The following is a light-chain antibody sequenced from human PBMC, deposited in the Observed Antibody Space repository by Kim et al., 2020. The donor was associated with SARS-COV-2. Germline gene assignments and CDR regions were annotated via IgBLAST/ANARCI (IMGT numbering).Light chain of an antibody. CDR2: AVS. Sequence: AIRLTQSPSSLSASMGDRVTITCRASQGINNSLAWYQQKPGKAPKLLVNAVSTFRSGVPPRFSGSGSGTDFTLTISSLQSDDSATYYCQQYYSYPRTFGQGTKLEIK. J-gene: IGKJ1*01. V-gene: IGKV1-8*01. CDR1: QGINNS. CDR3: QQYYSYPRT.